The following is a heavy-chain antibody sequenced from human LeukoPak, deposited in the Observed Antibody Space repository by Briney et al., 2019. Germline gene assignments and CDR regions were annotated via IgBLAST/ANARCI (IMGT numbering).Heavy chain of an antibody. V-gene: IGHV1-69*04. CDR1: GGTFSSYA. CDR3: AKGVRGALGAEY. D-gene: IGHD3-10*01. Sequence: GASVKVSCKASGGTFSSYAISWVRQAPGQGLEWMGRIIPILGIANYAQKFQGRVTITADKSTSTAYMELSSLRSEDTAVYYCAKGVRGALGAEYWGQGTLVTVSS. J-gene: IGHJ4*02. CDR2: IIPILGIA.